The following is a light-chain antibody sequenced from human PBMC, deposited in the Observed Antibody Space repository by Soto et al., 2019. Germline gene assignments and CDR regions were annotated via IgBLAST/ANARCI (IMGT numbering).Light chain of an antibody. V-gene: IGKV3-20*01. CDR1: QSLSSNS. J-gene: IGKJ1*01. CDR3: HQYGGSPRT. CDR2: GAS. Sequence: EIVLTQFPDTLSLSPGERATLSCRASQSLSSNSLAWYQQKRGQAPRLLIHGASSRATGIPDRFSGSGSGTDFTLTISRLEPEAFAVYYCHQYGGSPRTFGQGTKVEVK.